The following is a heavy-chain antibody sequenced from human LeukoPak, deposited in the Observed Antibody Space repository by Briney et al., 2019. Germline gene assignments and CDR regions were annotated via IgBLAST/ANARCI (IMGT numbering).Heavy chain of an antibody. V-gene: IGHV5-51*01. CDR1: GYSFTSYW. J-gene: IGHJ6*02. D-gene: IGHD6-13*01. Sequence: GESLKISCKGSGYSFTSYWIGWVRQMPGKGLEWMGIIHPGDSDTRYSPSFQGQVTISADKSISTAYLQWSSLKASDTAMYYCARTGSSSWAHKHYYYYYGMDVWGQGTTVTVSS. CDR3: ARTGSSSWAHKHYYYYYGMDV. CDR2: IHPGDSDT.